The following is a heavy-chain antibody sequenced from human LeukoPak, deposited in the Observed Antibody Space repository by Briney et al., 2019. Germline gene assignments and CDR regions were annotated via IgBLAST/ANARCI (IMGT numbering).Heavy chain of an antibody. CDR1: GFTFSSYA. CDR2: ISSNGGST. D-gene: IGHD4-17*01. J-gene: IGHJ4*02. Sequence: GGSLRLSCAASGFTFSSYAMHWVRRAPGKGLEYVSAISSNGGSTYYANSVKGRFTISRDNSKNTLYLQMGSLRAEDMAVYYCARDRGFRGDLTFDYWGQGTLVTVSS. CDR3: ARDRGFRGDLTFDY. V-gene: IGHV3-64*01.